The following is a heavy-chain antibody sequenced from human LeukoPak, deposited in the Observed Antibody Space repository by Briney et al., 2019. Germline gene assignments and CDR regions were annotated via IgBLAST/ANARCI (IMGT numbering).Heavy chain of an antibody. CDR3: ARDPLGYSSGGSCGD. CDR2: IYSGGST. Sequence: GGSLRLSCAASGFTVSSNYMSWVRQAPGKGLEWVSVIYSGGSTYYADSVKGRFTISRDNSKNTLYLQMNSLRAEDTAVYYCARDPLGYSSGGSCGDWGQGTLVTVSS. D-gene: IGHD2-15*01. J-gene: IGHJ4*02. CDR1: GFTVSSNY. V-gene: IGHV3-53*01.